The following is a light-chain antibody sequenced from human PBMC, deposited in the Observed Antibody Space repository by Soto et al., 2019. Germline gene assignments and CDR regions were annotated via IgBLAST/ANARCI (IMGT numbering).Light chain of an antibody. CDR2: DVS. V-gene: IGLV2-11*01. CDR1: SSDVGGYNY. CDR3: CSYGGSYTWV. J-gene: IGLJ3*02. Sequence: QSVLTQPRSVSGSPGQSVTISCTGTSSDVGGYNYVSWYQQHPGKAPKLIIYDVSKRPSGVPDRFSGSKSGNTAYLTISGLQAEDEADYYCCSYGGSYTWVFGGGTKLTVL.